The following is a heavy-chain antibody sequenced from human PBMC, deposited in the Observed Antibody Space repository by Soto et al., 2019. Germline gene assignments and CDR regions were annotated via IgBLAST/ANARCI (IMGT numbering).Heavy chain of an antibody. V-gene: IGHV4-39*01. D-gene: IGHD4-17*01. CDR2: IYYSGIT. Sequence: QLQLQESGPGLVKPSETLSLTCTVSGGSIRSSSYYWGWIRQPPGRGLEWIGSIYYSGITYYNPSLKSRVTISVDTSKTQFSLNLRSVTAADTAVYYCARHRVTTLGYYFDYWGQGTLVTVSS. CDR3: ARHRVTTLGYYFDY. J-gene: IGHJ4*02. CDR1: GGSIRSSSYY.